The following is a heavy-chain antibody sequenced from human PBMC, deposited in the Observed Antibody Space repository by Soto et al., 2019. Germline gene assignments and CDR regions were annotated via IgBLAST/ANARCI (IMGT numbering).Heavy chain of an antibody. V-gene: IGHV4-30-4*01. J-gene: IGHJ4*02. CDR3: ARYHDFGNSRSIDS. D-gene: IGHD4-4*01. Sequence: SETLSLTCTLSGPSISSFSYYWSWIRQPPGKGLEWIGHIYYSGSAYYNPSLNSRVTISIDTSKKQFYLKLGSVTAADTAVYYCARYHDFGNSRSIDSWGKGTVVTVS. CDR1: GPSISSFSYY. CDR2: IYYSGSA.